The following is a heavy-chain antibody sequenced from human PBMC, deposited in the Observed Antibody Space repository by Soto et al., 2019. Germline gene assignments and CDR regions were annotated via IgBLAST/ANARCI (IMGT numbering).Heavy chain of an antibody. CDR1: RYTVRISA. CDR3: QTELGVRICSGLSAYRRNRSSDL. J-gene: IGHJ2*01. Sequence: PWCCPKVCRAACRYTVRISAVAGVLQAPGNGREWVSVISYDGSNKYYADSVKGRFTISRDNSKNKLYLQMNSLRAEDTAVYYCQTELGVRICSGLSAYRRNRSSDL. CDR2: ISYDGSNK. V-gene: IGHV3-30-3*02. D-gene: IGHD6-25*01.